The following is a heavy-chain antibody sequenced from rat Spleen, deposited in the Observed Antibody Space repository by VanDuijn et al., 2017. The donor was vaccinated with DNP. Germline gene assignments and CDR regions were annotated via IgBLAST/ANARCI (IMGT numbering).Heavy chain of an antibody. CDR1: GFSFSTYD. CDR2: ISPSGDVT. D-gene: IGHD1-2*01. Sequence: EVQLVESGGGLVQPGGSLKLSCAASGFSFSTYDMAWVRQAPTKGLEWVASISPSGDVTYHRDSVKGRFTLSRENAKRTLYLQMDSLRSEDSATYYCASWAPIAPISAANYWGQGVMVTVSS. CDR3: ASWAPIAPISAANY. J-gene: IGHJ2*01. V-gene: IGHV5-19*01.